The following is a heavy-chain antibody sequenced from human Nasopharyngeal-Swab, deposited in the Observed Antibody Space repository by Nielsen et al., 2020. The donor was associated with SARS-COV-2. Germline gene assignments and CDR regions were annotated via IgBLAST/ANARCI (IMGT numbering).Heavy chain of an antibody. Sequence: GGSLRLSCAASGFTFSGLDMSWVRQAPGKGLEWVSSISSSGERTYYSDSLKGRFTISRDNSKNTLFLQMNSLRAEDTAVYYCAKDASISEAADEYLGQGALVTVSS. V-gene: IGHV3-23*01. J-gene: IGHJ4*02. CDR2: ISSSGERT. CDR1: GFTFSGLD. D-gene: IGHD6-25*01. CDR3: AKDASISEAADEY.